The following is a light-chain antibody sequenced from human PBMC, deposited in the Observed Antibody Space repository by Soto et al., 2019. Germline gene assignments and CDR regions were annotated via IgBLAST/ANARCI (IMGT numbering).Light chain of an antibody. CDR1: QTVSSN. J-gene: IGKJ2*01. CDR2: GAS. Sequence: EVVMTQSPATLSVSPGERATLSCWASQTVSSNLAWYQQKPGQAPRLLIYGASARATGIPARFSGSGSRTQFTLTISSLQSEDFAVYYCQQYYHWPPYTFGQGTKLEIK. V-gene: IGKV3-15*01. CDR3: QQYYHWPPYT.